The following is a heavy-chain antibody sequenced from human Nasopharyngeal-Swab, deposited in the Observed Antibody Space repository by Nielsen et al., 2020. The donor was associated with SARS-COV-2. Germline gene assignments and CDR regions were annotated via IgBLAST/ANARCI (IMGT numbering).Heavy chain of an antibody. CDR2: IKQDGSEK. CDR3: AKVYGGSEFDP. CDR1: GFTFSSYW. V-gene: IGHV3-7*01. D-gene: IGHD4-23*01. J-gene: IGHJ5*02. Sequence: GESLKISCAASGFTFSSYWMSWVRQAPGKGLERVANIKQDGSEKYYADSVKGRFTISRDNSKNTLYLQMNSLRAEDTAVYYCAKVYGGSEFDPWGQGTLVTVSS.